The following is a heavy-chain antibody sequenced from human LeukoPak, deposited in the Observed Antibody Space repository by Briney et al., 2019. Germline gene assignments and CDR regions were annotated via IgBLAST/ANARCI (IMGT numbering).Heavy chain of an antibody. J-gene: IGHJ4*02. V-gene: IGHV1-69*04. D-gene: IGHD6-13*01. Sequence: GASVKVSCKASGGTFSSYAISWVRQAPGQGLEWMGRIIPILGIANYAQKFQGRVTITADKSTSTAYMELSSLRSDDTAVYYCARDLGAAAGTNLDYWGQGTLVTVSS. CDR2: IIPILGIA. CDR3: ARDLGAAAGTNLDY. CDR1: GGTFSSYA.